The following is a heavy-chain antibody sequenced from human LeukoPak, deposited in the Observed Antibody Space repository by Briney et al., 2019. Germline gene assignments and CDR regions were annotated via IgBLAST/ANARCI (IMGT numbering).Heavy chain of an antibody. Sequence: SQTLSLTCAISGDSVSSNSAVWNWIRQSPSRGLEWLGRTYYRSKWYNDYAVSVKSRITINPGTSKNQFSLQLNSVTPEDTAVYYCARAMRIAAAGTYYFDYWGQGTVVTVSS. J-gene: IGHJ4*02. D-gene: IGHD6-13*01. CDR1: GDSVSSNSAV. CDR3: ARAMRIAAAGTYYFDY. V-gene: IGHV6-1*01. CDR2: TYYRSKWYN.